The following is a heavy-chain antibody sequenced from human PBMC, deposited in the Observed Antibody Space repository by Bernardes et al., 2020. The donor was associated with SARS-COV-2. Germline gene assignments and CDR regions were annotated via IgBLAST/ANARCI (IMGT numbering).Heavy chain of an antibody. V-gene: IGHV3-23*01. J-gene: IGHJ4*02. CDR1: GFTFSNYA. D-gene: IGHD2-21*01. CDR3: AKVLRGPVVGEDSFDS. Sequence: GGSLRLSCPASGFTFSNYAMSWVRQAPGKGLEWVSAISGSGDRTYYTDSVRGRFTVSRDNFKNTLFLQLNSLRAEDTAIYYCAKVLRGPVVGEDSFDSWGQGALVTVAS. CDR2: ISGSGDRT.